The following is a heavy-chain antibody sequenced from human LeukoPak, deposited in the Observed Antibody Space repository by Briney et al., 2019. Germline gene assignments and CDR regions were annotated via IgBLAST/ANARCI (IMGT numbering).Heavy chain of an antibody. V-gene: IGHV4-61*02. Sequence: SETLSLTCTVSGGSISSGSDYWSWIRQPAGKGLEGIGRIYTSGSTNYNPSLKSRVTISVDTSKNQFSLKLSSVTAADTAVYYCAREIAVAGLDYWGQGTLVTVSS. CDR2: IYTSGST. CDR3: AREIAVAGLDY. J-gene: IGHJ4*02. CDR1: GGSISSGSDY. D-gene: IGHD6-19*01.